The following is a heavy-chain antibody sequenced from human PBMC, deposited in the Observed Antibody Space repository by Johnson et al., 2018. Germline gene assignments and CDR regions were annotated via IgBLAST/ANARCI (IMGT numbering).Heavy chain of an antibody. CDR2: ISWDGGST. J-gene: IGHJ6*02. CDR3: AKDMDAIFGGGDRPCHYGIDV. D-gene: IGHD2-21*01. V-gene: IGHV3-43*01. CDR1: GFTFGDYT. Sequence: EVQLVESGGVVVQPGGSLRLSCAASGFTFGDYTMHWVRQAPGKGLEWVSLISWDGGSTYYADSVKGRFTISRDNSKNSLYLQMNSLKTEDTAMYYCAKDMDAIFGGGDRPCHYGIDVRGQGTTVAVS.